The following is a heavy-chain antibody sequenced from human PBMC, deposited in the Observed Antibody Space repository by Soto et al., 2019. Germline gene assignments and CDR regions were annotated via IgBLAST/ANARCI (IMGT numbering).Heavy chain of an antibody. V-gene: IGHV4-59*01. CDR2: IYYTRNT. J-gene: IGHJ4*02. D-gene: IGHD2-8*01. Sequence: PSETLSLTCTVSGGSISDYYWSWIRQPPGKGLEWIGYIYYTRNTSYNPSLKSRVNISVATTKNQLSLKLSSVTAADTAVYYCARRLIPDFDYWGQGTLVTVS. CDR1: GGSISDYY. CDR3: ARRLIPDFDY.